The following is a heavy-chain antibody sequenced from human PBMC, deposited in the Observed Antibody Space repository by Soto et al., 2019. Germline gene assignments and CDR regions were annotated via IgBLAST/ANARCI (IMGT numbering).Heavy chain of an antibody. D-gene: IGHD6-19*01. CDR2: IEYSGST. CDR3: ARHVAGYSSGLDY. J-gene: IGHJ4*02. Sequence: QLQLQESGPGLVKPSETLALTCTVSGVSISSSSYYWGWMRQPPGKGLEWIGSIEYSGSTYYHPSLKSRVTISVDTSKNQFSLKLSSVTAADTAVYYCARHVAGYSSGLDYWGQGTLVTVSS. CDR1: GVSISSSSYY. V-gene: IGHV4-39*01.